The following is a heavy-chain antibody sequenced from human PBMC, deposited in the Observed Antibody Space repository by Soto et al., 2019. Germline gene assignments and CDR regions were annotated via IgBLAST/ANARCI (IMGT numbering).Heavy chain of an antibody. CDR1: GFTFSSYA. V-gene: IGHV3-23*01. D-gene: IGHD3-22*01. J-gene: IGHJ6*02. CDR3: GKGKRITMIVVVMKYYYGMDV. CDR2: ISGSGGST. Sequence: EVQLLESGGGLVQPGGSLRLSCAASGFTFSSYAMSWVRQAPGKGLEWVSAISGSGGSTYYADSVKGRFTISRDNSKNTLYLQMNSRRAEDKAVYYCGKGKRITMIVVVMKYYYGMDVWGQGTTVTVSS.